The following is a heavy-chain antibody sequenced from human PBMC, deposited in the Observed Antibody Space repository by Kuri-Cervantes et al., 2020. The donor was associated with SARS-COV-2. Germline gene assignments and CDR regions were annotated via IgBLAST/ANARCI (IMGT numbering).Heavy chain of an antibody. V-gene: IGHV3-19*01. CDR2: VSWNGSRT. D-gene: IGHD3-22*01. Sequence: GGSLRLSCAASGFTFSSYGMHWVRQAPGKGLEWVSGVSWNGSRTHYADSVKGRFIISRDNAKNSLYLQMNSLRAEDTALYYCAKARPHYYDSSGYWAAAFDIWGKGIIVVVS. CDR1: GFTFSSYG. CDR3: AKARPHYYDSSGYWAAAFDI. J-gene: IGHJ3*02.